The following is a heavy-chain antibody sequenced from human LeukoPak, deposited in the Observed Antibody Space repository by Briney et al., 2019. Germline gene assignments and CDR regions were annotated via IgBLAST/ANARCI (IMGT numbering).Heavy chain of an antibody. CDR1: GGSISAIPYY. V-gene: IGHV4-39*01. CDR2: VYYPGSP. J-gene: IGHJ5*01. CDR3: ARSHFYGSGVDS. Sequence: SETPSLTCTVSGGSISAIPYYWGWIRQPPGKGLEWIGSVYYPGSPYYNPSLKTRVTISVDTPKNQFSLKLSSVTAAGTAVYFCARSHFYGSGVDSWGQGTLVSVSS. D-gene: IGHD3-10*01.